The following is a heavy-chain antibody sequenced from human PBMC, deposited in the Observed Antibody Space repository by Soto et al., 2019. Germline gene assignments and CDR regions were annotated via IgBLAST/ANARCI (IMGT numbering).Heavy chain of an antibody. CDR3: ARGGYCISTSCPGGYGMDV. J-gene: IGHJ6*02. V-gene: IGHV3-13*01. CDR2: IGTAGDT. Sequence: GGSLRLSCTASGFTFSSYDMHWVRQATGKGLEWVSAIGTAGDTYYPGSVKGRFTISRENAKNSLYLQMNSLRAGDTAVYYCARGGYCISTSCPGGYGMDVWGQGT. CDR1: GFTFSSYD. D-gene: IGHD2-2*01.